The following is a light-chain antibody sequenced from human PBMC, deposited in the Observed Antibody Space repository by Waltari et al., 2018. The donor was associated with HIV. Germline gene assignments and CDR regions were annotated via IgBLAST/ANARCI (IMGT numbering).Light chain of an antibody. Sequence: QSALTQPDSVSGSPGQPITISCTRTRSDVGGSNYDSWYQQHPGKAHKLMIYDVSNRPSGVSNRFSGSKSGNTASLTISGLQAEDEADYYCSSYTSTYVFGTGTKVTVL. CDR2: DVS. CDR1: RSDVGGSNY. V-gene: IGLV2-14*01. J-gene: IGLJ1*01. CDR3: SSYTSTYV.